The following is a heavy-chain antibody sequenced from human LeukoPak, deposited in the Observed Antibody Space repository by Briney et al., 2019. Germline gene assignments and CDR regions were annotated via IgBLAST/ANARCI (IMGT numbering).Heavy chain of an antibody. CDR2: IIPIFGTA. D-gene: IGHD5-12*01. J-gene: IGHJ4*02. V-gene: IGHV1-69*01. CDR1: GGTFSSYA. Sequence: SAKVSCKASGGTFSSYAISWVRQAPGQGLEWMGGIIPIFGTANYAQKFQGRVTITADESTSTAYMELSSLRSEDTAVYYCARRGYSGYPLSYYFDYWGQGTLVTVSS. CDR3: ARRGYSGYPLSYYFDY.